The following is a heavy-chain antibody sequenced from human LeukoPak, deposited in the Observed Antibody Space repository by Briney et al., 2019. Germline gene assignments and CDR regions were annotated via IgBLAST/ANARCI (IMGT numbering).Heavy chain of an antibody. J-gene: IGHJ4*02. CDR3: ARTTSGPLEMASQSPLDY. CDR1: GGSFSGYY. D-gene: IGHD1-1*01. CDR2: INHSGST. V-gene: IGHV4-34*01. Sequence: SETLSLTCAAYGGSFSGYYWSWIRQPPGKGLEWIGEINHSGSTNYNPSLKSRVTISVDTSKNQFSLKLSSVTAADTAVYYCARTTSGPLEMASQSPLDYWGQGTLVTVSS.